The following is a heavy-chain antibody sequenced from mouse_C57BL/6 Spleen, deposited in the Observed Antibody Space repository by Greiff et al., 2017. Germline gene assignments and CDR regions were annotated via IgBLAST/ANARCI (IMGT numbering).Heavy chain of an antibody. Sequence: VQLQQPGAELVKPGASVKLSCKASGYTFTSYWMQWVKQRPGQGLEWIGEIDPSDSYTNYNQKFKGKATLTVDTSSSTAYMQLSSLTSEDSAVYYCARRGDYAYWGQGTLVTVSA. V-gene: IGHV1-50*01. J-gene: IGHJ3*01. CDR1: GYTFTSYW. CDR3: ARRGDYAY. D-gene: IGHD2-4*01. CDR2: IDPSDSYT.